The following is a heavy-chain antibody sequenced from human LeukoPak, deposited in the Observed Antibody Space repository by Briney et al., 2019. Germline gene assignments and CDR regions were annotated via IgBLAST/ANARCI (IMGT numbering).Heavy chain of an antibody. CDR2: IIPILGIA. CDR1: GGTFSSYA. Sequence: GASVKVSCKASGGTFSSYAISWVRQAPGQGLEWMGGIIPILGIANYAQKFQGRVTITADKSTSTAYMELSSLRSEDTAVYYCARVGSSSPASYWFDPWGQGTLVTVSS. CDR3: ARVGSSSPASYWFDP. J-gene: IGHJ5*02. V-gene: IGHV1-69*10. D-gene: IGHD6-13*01.